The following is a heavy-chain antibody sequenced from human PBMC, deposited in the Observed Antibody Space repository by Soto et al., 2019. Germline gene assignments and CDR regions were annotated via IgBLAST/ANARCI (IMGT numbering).Heavy chain of an antibody. J-gene: IGHJ6*02. D-gene: IGHD3-10*01. CDR3: ARRITMVRGPYYYYAMDV. Sequence: GESLKISCKGSGYNFKTYWIAWGRQMPGQVLEWMGIIYPGDSDTTYSPSFQGQVTISVDNAKNSLYLQMNSLRDEDTAVYYCARRITMVRGPYYYYAMDVWGQGTTVTVSS. CDR2: IYPGDSDT. V-gene: IGHV5-51*01. CDR1: GYNFKTYW.